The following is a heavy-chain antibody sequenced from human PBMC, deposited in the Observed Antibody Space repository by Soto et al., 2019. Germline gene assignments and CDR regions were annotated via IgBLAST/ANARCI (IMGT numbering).Heavy chain of an antibody. CDR1: GYTFTSYY. J-gene: IGHJ5*02. Sequence: ASVKVSCKASGYTFTSYYMHWVRQAPGQGLEWMGIINPSGGSTSYAQKFQGRVTMTRDTSTSTVYMELSSLRSEDTAVYYCARDMIPSGHAYTWSAPWGKGTLVPVSP. CDR3: ARDMIPSGHAYTWSAP. D-gene: IGHD5-12*01. CDR2: INPSGGST. V-gene: IGHV1-46*03.